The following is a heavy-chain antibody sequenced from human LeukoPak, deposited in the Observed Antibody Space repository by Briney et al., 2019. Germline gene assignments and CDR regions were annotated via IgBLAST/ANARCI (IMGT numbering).Heavy chain of an antibody. D-gene: IGHD3-3*01. CDR1: GFTFSSYA. Sequence: GGSLRLSCAASGFTFSSYAMHWVRQAPGKGLEWVAVISYDGSNKYYADSVKGRFTISRDNSKNTLYLQMNSLRAEDTAVYYCARDIDFWSGSYIDYWGQGTLVTVSS. J-gene: IGHJ4*02. CDR2: ISYDGSNK. CDR3: ARDIDFWSGSYIDY. V-gene: IGHV3-30-3*01.